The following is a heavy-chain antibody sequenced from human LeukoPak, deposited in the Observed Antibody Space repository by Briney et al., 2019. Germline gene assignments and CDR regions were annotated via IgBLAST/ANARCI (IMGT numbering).Heavy chain of an antibody. CDR2: IYYSGST. CDR1: GGSISSTSYY. CDR3: ARYSGSYLFDY. Sequence: SETLSLTCTASGGSISSTSYYWGWVRQPPGKGLEWIGSIYYSGSTYYNPSLKSRVTISVDTSKNQFSLNLGSVTAADTAVYYCARYSGSYLFDYWGQGTLVTVSS. V-gene: IGHV4-39*01. D-gene: IGHD1-26*01. J-gene: IGHJ4*02.